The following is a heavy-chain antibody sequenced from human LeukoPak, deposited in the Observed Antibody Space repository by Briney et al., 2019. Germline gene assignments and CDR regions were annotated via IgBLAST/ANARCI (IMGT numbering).Heavy chain of an antibody. J-gene: IGHJ4*02. CDR2: ITYDRGDT. D-gene: IGHD2-2*01. CDR3: YTDIVTVPAPDY. Sequence: PGGSLRLSCTASGFTFNTYGMHWVRQPPGKGLEWVAFITYDRGDTYYADSVKGRFTISRDSSKTTLSLQMNSLRAEDTAVYYCYTDIVTVPAPDYWGQGALVTVSS. CDR1: GFTFNTYG. V-gene: IGHV3-30*02.